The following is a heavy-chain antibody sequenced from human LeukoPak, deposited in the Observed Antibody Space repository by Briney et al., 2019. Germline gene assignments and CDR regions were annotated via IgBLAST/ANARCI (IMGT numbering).Heavy chain of an antibody. J-gene: IGHJ4*02. D-gene: IGHD6-19*01. CDR2: IYYSGST. V-gene: IGHV4-59*01. Sequence: KPSETLSLTCAVYGGSFSGYYWSWIRQPPGKGLEWIGYIYYSGSTNYNPSLKSRVTISVDTSKNQFSLKLSSVTAADTAVYYCARDASGYSSGWAFDYWGQGTLVTVSS. CDR1: GGSFSGYY. CDR3: ARDASGYSSGWAFDY.